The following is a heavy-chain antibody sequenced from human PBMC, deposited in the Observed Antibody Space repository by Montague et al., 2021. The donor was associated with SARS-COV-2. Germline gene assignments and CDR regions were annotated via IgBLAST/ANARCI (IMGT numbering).Heavy chain of an antibody. D-gene: IGHD6-19*01. CDR2: IYYSGST. J-gene: IGHJ4*02. Sequence: SETLSLTCTVSGGSISSSSYYWGWIRQPPGKGLEWIGSIYYSGSTYYNPSLKSRVTISVDTSKNQFSLKLSSVTAADTAVYYCASFWRPWLSWGYYFDYWGQGTLVTVSS. CDR1: GGSISSSSYY. V-gene: IGHV4-39*01. CDR3: ASFWRPWLSWGYYFDY.